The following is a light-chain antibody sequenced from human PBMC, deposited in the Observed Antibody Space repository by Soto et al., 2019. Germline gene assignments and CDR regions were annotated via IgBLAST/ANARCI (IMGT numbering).Light chain of an antibody. CDR2: EVN. Sequence: SVLDQPPSASGSPGQSVAISCPGTSSDVGGYNYVSWYQQHPGKAPKLMIYEVNKRPSGVPDRFSGSKSGNTASLTVSGLQAEDEADYYCSSYAGTRNVFGNGTKVTVL. CDR3: SSYAGTRNV. J-gene: IGLJ1*01. V-gene: IGLV2-8*01. CDR1: SSDVGGYNY.